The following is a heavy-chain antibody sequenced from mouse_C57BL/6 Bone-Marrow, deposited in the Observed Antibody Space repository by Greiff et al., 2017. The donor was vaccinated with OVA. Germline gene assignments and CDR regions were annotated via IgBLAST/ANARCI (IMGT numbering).Heavy chain of an antibody. J-gene: IGHJ3*01. V-gene: IGHV5-4*01. CDR2: ISDGGSYT. D-gene: IGHD1-1*01. CDR3: AGDLYYYGSSSGWFAY. CDR1: GFTFSSYA. Sequence: EVKLVESGGGLVKPGGSLKLSCAASGFTFSSYAMSWVRQTPEKRLEWVATISDGGSYTYYPDNVKGRFTISRDNAKNNLLLQKIHLTSEDTTIYYCAGDLYYYGSSSGWFAYWGQGTLVTVSA.